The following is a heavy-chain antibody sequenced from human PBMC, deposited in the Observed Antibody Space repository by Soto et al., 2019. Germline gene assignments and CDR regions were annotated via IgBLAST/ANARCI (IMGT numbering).Heavy chain of an antibody. CDR3: TRASAGLGYCSGGSCYFDYYYGMDV. Sequence: PGGSLRLSCAASGFTFSSYAMSWVRQAPGKGLEWVSAISGSGGSTYYADSVKGRFTISRDNSKNTLYLQMNSLKTEDTAVYYCTRASAGLGYCSGGSCYFDYYYGMDVWGQGTTVTVS. CDR1: GFTFSSYA. J-gene: IGHJ6*02. D-gene: IGHD2-15*01. V-gene: IGHV3-23*01. CDR2: ISGSGGST.